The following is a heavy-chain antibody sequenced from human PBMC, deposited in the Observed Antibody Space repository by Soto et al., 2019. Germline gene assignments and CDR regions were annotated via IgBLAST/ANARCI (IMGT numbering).Heavy chain of an antibody. Sequence: PVGSLRLSCAASGFTFSSYAMHWVRQAPGKGLEWVAVISYDGSNKYYADSVKGRFTISRDNSKNTLYLQMNSLRAEDTAVYYCARDGAAAGTDYWGQGTLVTVSS. J-gene: IGHJ4*02. V-gene: IGHV3-30-3*01. CDR2: ISYDGSNK. CDR1: GFTFSSYA. D-gene: IGHD6-13*01. CDR3: ARDGAAAGTDY.